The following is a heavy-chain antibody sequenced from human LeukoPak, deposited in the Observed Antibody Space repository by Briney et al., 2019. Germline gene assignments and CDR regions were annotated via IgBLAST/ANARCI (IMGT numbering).Heavy chain of an antibody. CDR3: TSHYGSGGYYQIY. D-gene: IGHD3-10*01. CDR2: IRSKANNYAT. J-gene: IGHJ4*02. CDR1: GFTFSDYY. V-gene: IGHV3-73*01. Sequence: GGSLRLSCAASGFTFSDYYMSWIRQAPGKGLEWVGRIRSKANNYATAYAASVEGRFTVSRDDSKNTAYLQMNSLKTEDTAMYYCTSHYGSGGYYQIYWGQGTLVTVSS.